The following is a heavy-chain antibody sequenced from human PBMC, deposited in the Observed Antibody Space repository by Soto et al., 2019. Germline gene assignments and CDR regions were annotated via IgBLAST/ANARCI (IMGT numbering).Heavy chain of an antibody. J-gene: IGHJ3*02. V-gene: IGHV1-3*01. Sequence: ASVKVSCKAAGYTFTSYSMHWGRQPPGQRLEWRGWINAGNGNTKYSQKFQGRVTITRDTSASTAYMELSRLRSEDTAVYYCASRGVSSGYYYDNDAFDIWGQGTMVTVSS. CDR2: INAGNGNT. D-gene: IGHD3-22*01. CDR3: ASRGVSSGYYYDNDAFDI. CDR1: GYTFTSYS.